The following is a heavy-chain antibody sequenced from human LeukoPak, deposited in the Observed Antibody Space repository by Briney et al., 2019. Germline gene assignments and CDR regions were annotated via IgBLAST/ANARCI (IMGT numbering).Heavy chain of an antibody. Sequence: SQTLSLTCAISGDSFSSNSAAWNWIRQSPSGGLEWLGRTYYRSKWYNDYAVSVKSRITINPDTSKNQFSLQLNSVTPEDTAVYYCARVGERWLQLGDYFDYWGQGTLVTVSS. V-gene: IGHV6-1*01. CDR1: GDSFSSNSAA. CDR3: ARVGERWLQLGDYFDY. CDR2: TYYRSKWYN. J-gene: IGHJ4*02. D-gene: IGHD5-24*01.